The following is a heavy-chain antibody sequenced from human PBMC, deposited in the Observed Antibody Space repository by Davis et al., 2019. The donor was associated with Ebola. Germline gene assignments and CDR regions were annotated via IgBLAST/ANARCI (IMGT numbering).Heavy chain of an antibody. CDR2: INTNTGNP. J-gene: IGHJ3*02. CDR1: GYTFTSYA. V-gene: IGHV7-4-1*02. Sequence: AASVKVSCKASGYTFTSYAMNWVRQAPGQGLEWMGWINTNTGNPTYAQGFTGRFVFSLDTSVSTAYLQISSLKAEDTAVYYCARDRGLLWFGEFGAFDIWGQGTMVTVSS. D-gene: IGHD3-10*01. CDR3: ARDRGLLWFGEFGAFDI.